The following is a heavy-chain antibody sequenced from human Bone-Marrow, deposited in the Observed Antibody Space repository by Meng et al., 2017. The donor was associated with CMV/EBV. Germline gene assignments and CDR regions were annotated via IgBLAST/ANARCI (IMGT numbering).Heavy chain of an antibody. V-gene: IGHV3-30*02. D-gene: IGHD1-26*01. J-gene: IGHJ4*02. CDR2: IRYDGSNK. Sequence: GSLRLSCAASGFTFSSYGMHWVRQAPGKGLEWVAFIRYDGSNKYYADSVKGRFTISRDNSKNTLYLQMNSLRAEDTAVYYCAKAGGSLGEVDYWGQGTLVTVSS. CDR1: GFTFSSYG. CDR3: AKAGGSLGEVDY.